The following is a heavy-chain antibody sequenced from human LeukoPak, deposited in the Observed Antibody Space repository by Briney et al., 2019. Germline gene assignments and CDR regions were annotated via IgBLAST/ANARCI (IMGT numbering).Heavy chain of an antibody. J-gene: IGHJ4*02. CDR1: GESISSGSYY. CDR2: IYTSGRT. CDR3: ASMVRGVIINGY. D-gene: IGHD3-10*01. Sequence: PSQTLSLTCTVSGESISSGSYYWSWIRQPAGKGLEWIGRIYTSGRTNYNPSLKSRVTISVDTSKNQSSLKLSSVTAADTAVYYCASMVRGVIINGYWGQGTLVTVSS. V-gene: IGHV4-61*02.